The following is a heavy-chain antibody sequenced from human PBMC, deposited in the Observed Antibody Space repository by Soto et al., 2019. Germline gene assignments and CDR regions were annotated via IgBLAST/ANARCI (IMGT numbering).Heavy chain of an antibody. D-gene: IGHD6-13*01. CDR3: ATSSALWEQLVPNWFGP. CDR1: GGTFSSYA. J-gene: IGHJ5*02. V-gene: IGHV1-69*13. CDR2: IIPIFGTA. Sequence: SVKVSCRASGGTFSSYAISWVRQAPRQGLEWMGGIIPIFGTANYEHRFQGRVTITADESTSTAYIELSSLTSEDTAVYYCATSSALWEQLVPNWFGPWGRGTLVTVSS.